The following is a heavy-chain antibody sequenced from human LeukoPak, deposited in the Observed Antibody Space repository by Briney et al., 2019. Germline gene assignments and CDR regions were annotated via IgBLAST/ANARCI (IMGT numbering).Heavy chain of an antibody. CDR3: ARTETTEIQVWLPVHN. CDR2: INWNGGST. D-gene: IGHD5-18*01. CDR1: GFTFDDYG. J-gene: IGHJ4*02. V-gene: IGHV3-20*04. Sequence: GGSLRLSCAASGFTFDDYGMIWVRQAPGKGLEWGSSINWNGGSTGYADSVKGRFTISRDNPKNSLYLQMNSLRAEDTASYSCARTETTEIQVWLPVHNWGQGTLVTVSS.